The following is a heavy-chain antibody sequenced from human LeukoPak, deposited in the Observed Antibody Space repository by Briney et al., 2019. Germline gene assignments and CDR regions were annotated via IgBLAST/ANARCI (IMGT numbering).Heavy chain of an antibody. D-gene: IGHD1-26*01. J-gene: IGHJ3*02. CDR1: GFIFSSYA. V-gene: IGHV3-23*01. Sequence: GGSLRLSCAASGFIFSSYAMNWVRQAPGKGLEWVSTISGGDTSTFYADSVKGRFTISRDNSKNTLYLQMNSLRAEDTAVYYCAKDRGRWELFAFDIWGQGTMVTVSS. CDR2: ISGGDTST. CDR3: AKDRGRWELFAFDI.